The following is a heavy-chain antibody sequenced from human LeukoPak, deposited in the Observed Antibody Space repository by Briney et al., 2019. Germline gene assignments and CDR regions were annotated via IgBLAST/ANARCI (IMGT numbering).Heavy chain of an antibody. J-gene: IGHJ5*02. CDR1: GGSISSYY. V-gene: IGHV4-59*01. D-gene: IGHD3-10*01. Sequence: PSETLSLTCTVSGGSISSYYWSWIRQPPGKGLEWIGYIYYSGSTNYNPSLKSRVTISVDTSKNQFSLKLSSVTAADTAVYYCARYYYGSGGFDPWGQGTLVTVSS. CDR2: IYYSGST. CDR3: ARYYYGSGGFDP.